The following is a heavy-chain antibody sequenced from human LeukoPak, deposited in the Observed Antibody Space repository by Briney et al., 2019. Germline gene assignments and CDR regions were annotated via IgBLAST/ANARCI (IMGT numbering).Heavy chain of an antibody. CDR3: ARGLHLRYYDRSGYFDY. D-gene: IGHD3-22*01. J-gene: IGHJ4*02. CDR2: INPSGGST. CDR1: GYTFTSYY. V-gene: IGHV1-46*01. Sequence: ASVKVSCKASGYTFTSYYMHWVRQAPGQGLEWMGIINPSGGSTSYAQKFQGRVTMTTDTSTSTAYMELRSLRSDDTAVYYCARGLHLRYYDRSGYFDYWGQGTLVTVSS.